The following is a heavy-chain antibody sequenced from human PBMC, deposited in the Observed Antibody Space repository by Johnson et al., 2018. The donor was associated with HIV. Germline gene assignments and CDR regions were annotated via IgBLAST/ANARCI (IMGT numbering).Heavy chain of an antibody. D-gene: IGHD3-22*01. CDR3: ARAQLLAYDEVNN. J-gene: IGHJ3*01. CDR1: GFTISTFW. CDR2: ISGDGSSS. Sequence: MLLVESGGALVQPGGSLRLSCEVSGFTISTFWMHWVRQVPGKGLMWVSRISGDGSSSSYADSVKGRFTISRDNAKNTLYLQLNSLRVEDTVIYYCARAQLLAYDEVNNWVQGTRVTVSS. V-gene: IGHV3-74*02.